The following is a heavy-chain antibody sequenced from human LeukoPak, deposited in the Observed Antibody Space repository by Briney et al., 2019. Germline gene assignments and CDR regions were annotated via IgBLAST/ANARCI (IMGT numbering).Heavy chain of an antibody. CDR1: GYTFTSYY. V-gene: IGHV1-46*01. J-gene: IGHJ4*02. CDR3: ARSAALGIAAASYYFDY. Sequence: ASVKVSCKASGYTFTSYYMHWVRQAPGQGLEWMGLINPTGGSTGYAQKFQGRVTMTRNMSTSTVYMELSSLRSEDTAVYYCARSAALGIAAASYYFDYWGQGTLVTVSS. CDR2: INPTGGST. D-gene: IGHD6-13*01.